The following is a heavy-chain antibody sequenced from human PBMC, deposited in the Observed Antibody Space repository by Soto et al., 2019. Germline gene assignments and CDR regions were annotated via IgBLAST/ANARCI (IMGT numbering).Heavy chain of an antibody. V-gene: IGHV4-4*02. CDR2: IYQNGHT. CDR1: SGSIKTDVW. Sequence: PSETLSLTCTVSSGSIKTDVWCSCLRRPPGKGLEWIGEIYQNGHTNYNPSLKSRVTMSVDKSKNQFSLMLTSVTAADTAMYYCARDAAVAGETDRFDYWGQGILVTVSS. D-gene: IGHD6-19*01. J-gene: IGHJ4*02. CDR3: ARDAAVAGETDRFDY.